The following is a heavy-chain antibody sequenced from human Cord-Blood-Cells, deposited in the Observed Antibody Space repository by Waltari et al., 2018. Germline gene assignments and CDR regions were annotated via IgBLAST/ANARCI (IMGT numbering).Heavy chain of an antibody. CDR2: INPNSGGT. Sequence: QVQLVQSGAEVKKPGASVKVSCKASGYTFTGYYMHWVRQAPGQGLEWMGGINPNSGGTNHAQKFQGRVTMTRDTSISTAYMELSRLRSDDTAVYYCASSSAGEVRYGYWGQGTLVTVSS. CDR1: GYTFTGYY. D-gene: IGHD3-10*01. V-gene: IGHV1-2*02. J-gene: IGHJ4*02. CDR3: ASSSAGEVRYGY.